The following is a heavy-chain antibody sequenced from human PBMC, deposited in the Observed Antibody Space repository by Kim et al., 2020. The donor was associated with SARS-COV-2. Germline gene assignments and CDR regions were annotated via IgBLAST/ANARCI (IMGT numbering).Heavy chain of an antibody. CDR3: ASRTWNGGEVI. J-gene: IGHJ3*02. D-gene: IGHD1-1*01. CDR1: GFTFSSYA. V-gene: IGHV3-30-3*01. CDR2: ISYDGSNK. Sequence: GGSLRLSCAASGFTFSSYAMHWVRQAPGKGLEWVAVISYDGSNKYYADSVKGRFTISRDNSKNTLYLQMNSLRAEDTAVYYCASRTWNGGEVIWGQGTMVTVSS.